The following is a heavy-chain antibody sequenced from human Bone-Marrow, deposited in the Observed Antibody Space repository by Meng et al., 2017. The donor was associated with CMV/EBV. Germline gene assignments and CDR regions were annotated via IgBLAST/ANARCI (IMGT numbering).Heavy chain of an antibody. V-gene: IGHV3-21*01. CDR3: ARDNIVVVPAAPAYYYYGMDV. D-gene: IGHD2-2*01. Sequence: GESLKISCAASGFTFSSYWMSWVRQAPGKGLEWVSSISSSSSYIYYADSVKGRFTISRDNAKNSLYLQMNSLRAEDTAVYYCARDNIVVVPAAPAYYYYGMDVWGQGTTVTVSS. CDR2: ISSSSSYI. CDR1: GFTFSSYW. J-gene: IGHJ6*02.